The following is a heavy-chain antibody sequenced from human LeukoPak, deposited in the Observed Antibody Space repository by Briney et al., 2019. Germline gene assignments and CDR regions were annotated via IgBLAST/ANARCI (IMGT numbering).Heavy chain of an antibody. CDR3: AREWGLRLAVNPKGMDV. Sequence: ASVRVSCKASGYTFTSYDIHWVRQAPGQGLEWMGIVHPSTGSTSFTQKFQGRVTMTSDTSTRTVYMELSSLRSEDTAVYYCAREWGLRLAVNPKGMDVWGQGTTVIVSS. CDR2: VHPSTGST. CDR1: GYTFTSYD. J-gene: IGHJ6*02. V-gene: IGHV1-46*01. D-gene: IGHD6-19*01.